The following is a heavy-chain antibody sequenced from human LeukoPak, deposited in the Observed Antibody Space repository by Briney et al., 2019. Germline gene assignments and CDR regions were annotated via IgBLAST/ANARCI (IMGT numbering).Heavy chain of an antibody. J-gene: IGHJ4*02. CDR3: ARGSSWSYYFDY. CDR2: IYYSGST. D-gene: IGHD6-13*01. Sequence: SETLSLTCTVSGGSISSSSYYWGWIRQPPGKGLEWIGSIYYSGSTNYNPSLKSRVTISVDTSKNQFSLKVSSVTAADTAVYYCARGSSWSYYFDYWGQGTVVTVSS. CDR1: GGSISSSSYY. V-gene: IGHV4-39*07.